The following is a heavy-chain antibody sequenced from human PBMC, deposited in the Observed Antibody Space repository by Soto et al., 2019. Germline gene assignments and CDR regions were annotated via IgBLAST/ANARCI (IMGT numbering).Heavy chain of an antibody. Sequence: PGGSLRLSCAASGFTFSNYAMSWVRQAPGKGLEWVSTISGSGGSIYYADSVKGRFTISRDNSKNTLYLQMNGLRADDTAVYYCAKDHGLVAAQSHHWGQGTLVTVSS. CDR1: GFTFSNYA. CDR2: ISGSGGSI. J-gene: IGHJ5*02. CDR3: AKDHGLVAAQSHH. D-gene: IGHD6-6*01. V-gene: IGHV3-23*01.